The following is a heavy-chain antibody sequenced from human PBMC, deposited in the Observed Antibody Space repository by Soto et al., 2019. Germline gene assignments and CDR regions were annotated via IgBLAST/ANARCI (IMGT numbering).Heavy chain of an antibody. Sequence: TLSLTCTVSGGSISSGCYYWSWIRHHPGKGLEWIGYISYSGNSYYNSSLKRRLTISLDTSKNQFSLKLSSVTAADTAVYYCARDQAEKAYGMDVWGQGTTVTVSS. J-gene: IGHJ6*02. CDR3: ARDQAEKAYGMDV. CDR2: ISYSGNS. CDR1: GGSISSGCYY. V-gene: IGHV4-31*03.